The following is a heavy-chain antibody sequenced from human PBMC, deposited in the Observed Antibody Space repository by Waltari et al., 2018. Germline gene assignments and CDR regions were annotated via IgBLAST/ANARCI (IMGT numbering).Heavy chain of an antibody. J-gene: IGHJ4*02. CDR1: GFTVSSNY. V-gene: IGHV3-53*01. CDR3: ARDNYYDSSGYFDY. D-gene: IGHD3-22*01. Sequence: EVQLVESGGGLIQPGGSLRLSCAASGFTVSSNYMSWVRRAPGKGLEWVSVIYSGGSTYYADSVKGRFTISRDNSKNTLYLQMNSLRAEDTAVYYCARDNYYDSSGYFDYWGQGTLVTVSS. CDR2: IYSGGST.